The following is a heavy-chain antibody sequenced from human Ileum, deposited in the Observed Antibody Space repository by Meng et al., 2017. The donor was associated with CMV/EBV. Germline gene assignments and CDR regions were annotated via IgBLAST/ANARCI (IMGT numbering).Heavy chain of an antibody. J-gene: IGHJ4*02. Sequence: GSLRLSCTVSGGSVSSGSYYWSWIRQPPGKGLEWIGYMYYSGSTNYNPSLKSRVTISVDKSKNEFSLRLRSVTAADTAVYYCARGRLTFYYDSSGYYLDYWGQGTLVTVSS. D-gene: IGHD3-22*01. CDR3: ARGRLTFYYDSSGYYLDY. CDR1: GGSVSSGSYY. V-gene: IGHV4-61*01. CDR2: MYYSGST.